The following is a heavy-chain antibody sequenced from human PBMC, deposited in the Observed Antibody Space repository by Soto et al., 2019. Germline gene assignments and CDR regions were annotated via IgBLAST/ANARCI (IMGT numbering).Heavy chain of an antibody. CDR1: GYTFTGYD. CDR2: MNPNSGNT. D-gene: IGHD1-26*01. CDR3: AGEKVGTTGIDF. V-gene: IGHV1-8*01. J-gene: IGHJ4*02. Sequence: QAQLVQSGAEVKKPGASVKVSCKASGYTFTGYDINWVRQATGQGLEWMGWMNPNSGNTGYAQNFQGRVTMTRDNSITTDYMELTSLSDDDSAVYYCAGEKVGTTGIDFWGQGTLVTVSS.